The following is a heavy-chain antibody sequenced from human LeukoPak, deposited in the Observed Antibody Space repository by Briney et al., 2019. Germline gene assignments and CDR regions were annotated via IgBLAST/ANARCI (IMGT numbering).Heavy chain of an antibody. CDR3: ARSMIAFGGGIDY. CDR1: GFTFSSYS. J-gene: IGHJ4*02. D-gene: IGHD3-16*01. CDR2: ISSSSVTK. Sequence: GESLKISCAASGFTFSSYSVNWVRQAPGKGLEWVSYISSSSVTKYYADSVRGRFTVSRDNARNSLSLLMNSLRVEDTAVYYCARSMIAFGGGIDYWGQGTQVTVSS. V-gene: IGHV3-48*01.